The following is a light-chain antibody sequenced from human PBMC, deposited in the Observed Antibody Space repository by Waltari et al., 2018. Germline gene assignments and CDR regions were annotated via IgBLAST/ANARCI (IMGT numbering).Light chain of an antibody. Sequence: QSAPTQPASVSGSPGQSLPFSCTGSSSDVGRYNFVTWYQHRPGNAPKLIIYEVTKPPSGVSDRFSGSKSGNTASLTISGLQTDDEADYYCSSYAGGVYVFGTGTTVTVL. J-gene: IGLJ1*01. CDR1: SSDVGRYNF. CDR2: EVT. CDR3: SSYAGGVYV. V-gene: IGLV2-23*02.